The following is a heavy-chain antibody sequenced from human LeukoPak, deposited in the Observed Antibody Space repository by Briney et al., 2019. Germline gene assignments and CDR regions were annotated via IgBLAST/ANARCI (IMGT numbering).Heavy chain of an antibody. V-gene: IGHV1-8*01. CDR3: ASGRGYCSSTSCPFDY. CDR2: MNPNSGNT. J-gene: IGHJ4*02. Sequence: ASVKDSCKASGYTFTSYDINWVRQATGQGLEWMGWMNPNSGNTGYAQKFQGRVTMTRNTSISTAYMELSSLRSEDTAVYYCASGRGYCSSTSCPFDYWGQGTLVTVSS. CDR1: GYTFTSYD. D-gene: IGHD2-2*01.